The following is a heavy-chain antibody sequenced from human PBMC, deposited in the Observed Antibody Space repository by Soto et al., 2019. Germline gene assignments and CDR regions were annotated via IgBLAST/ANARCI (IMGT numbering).Heavy chain of an antibody. CDR3: SKDAVAYNGEWDWFDS. Sequence: GGSLRLSCAASGFIFSNYAMTWVRQAPGKGLESVSAIGGTGGDTYYSNSVKGRFTISRDNSKNTLYLQMNSLSADDTAVYYCSKDAVAYNGEWDWFDSWGQGTLVTVSS. J-gene: IGHJ5*01. CDR2: IGGTGGDT. D-gene: IGHD6-19*01. CDR1: GFIFSNYA. V-gene: IGHV3-23*01.